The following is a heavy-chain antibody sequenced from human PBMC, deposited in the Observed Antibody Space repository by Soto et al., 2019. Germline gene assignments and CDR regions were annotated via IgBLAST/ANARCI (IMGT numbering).Heavy chain of an antibody. J-gene: IGHJ5*02. CDR1: GYTFTGYY. Sequence: ASVKVSCKASGYTFTGYYMHWVRQAPGQGLEWMGWINPNSGGTNYAQKFQGRVTMTTDTSTSTAYMELSSLRSDDTAVYYCARQKIVGATLNWFDPWGQGTLVTVSS. CDR3: ARQKIVGATLNWFDP. CDR2: INPNSGGT. D-gene: IGHD1-26*01. V-gene: IGHV1-2*02.